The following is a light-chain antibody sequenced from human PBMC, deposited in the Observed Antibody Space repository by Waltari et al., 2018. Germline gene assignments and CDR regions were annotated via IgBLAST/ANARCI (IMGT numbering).Light chain of an antibody. CDR3: LLWYSGARWV. CDR1: TRAVPSGQY. V-gene: IGLV7-46*01. J-gene: IGLJ3*02. Sequence: QAVVTQEPSLPVSPGGTVTLTCGPSTRAVPSGQYPYWFQQKPDQVPRPLIYDTSNTHSWTPARFSGSLLGGKAALTLSGAQPEDEAEYYCLLWYSGARWVFGGGTKLSVL. CDR2: DTS.